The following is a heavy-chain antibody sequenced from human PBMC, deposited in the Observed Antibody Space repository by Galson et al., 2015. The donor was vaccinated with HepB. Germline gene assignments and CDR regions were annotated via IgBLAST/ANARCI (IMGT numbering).Heavy chain of an antibody. Sequence: LSLTCAVYGASFSDYYWNWIRQPPGKGPEWIGEINYSGRPKYNPSLKSRVTISVDTSKKQFSLKLSSVTAADTAVYYCPYFFGSGSFFMDVWGQGTAVTVSS. V-gene: IGHV4-34*01. J-gene: IGHJ6*02. CDR2: INYSGRP. CDR3: PYFFGSGSFFMDV. D-gene: IGHD3-10*01. CDR1: GASFSDYY.